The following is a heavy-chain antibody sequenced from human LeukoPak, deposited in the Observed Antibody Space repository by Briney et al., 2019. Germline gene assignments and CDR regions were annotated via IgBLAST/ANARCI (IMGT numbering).Heavy chain of an antibody. V-gene: IGHV3-21*01. Sequence: GGSLRLSCAASGFTFSSYSMNWVRQAPGKGLEWVSSISSSSSYIYNADSVKGRFTISRDNAKNSLHLQMNSLRAEDTAAYYCARDFRGYYYDSSGYYHFDYWGQGTLVTVSS. CDR2: ISSSSSYI. CDR3: ARDFRGYYYDSSGYYHFDY. CDR1: GFTFSSYS. D-gene: IGHD3-22*01. J-gene: IGHJ4*02.